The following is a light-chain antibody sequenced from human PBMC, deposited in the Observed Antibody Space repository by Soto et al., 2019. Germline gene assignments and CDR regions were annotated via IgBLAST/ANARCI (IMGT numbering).Light chain of an antibody. V-gene: IGKV1-5*03. CDR1: QTISSW. CDR3: QHYNSYSEA. J-gene: IGKJ1*01. Sequence: DIHMTQSPSTLSGSVVDIVTITCRASQTISSWLAWYQQKPGKAPKLLIYKASTLKSGVPSRFSGSGSGTESTLTISSLQPDDSATYYCQHYNSYSEAFGQGTKVDIK. CDR2: KAS.